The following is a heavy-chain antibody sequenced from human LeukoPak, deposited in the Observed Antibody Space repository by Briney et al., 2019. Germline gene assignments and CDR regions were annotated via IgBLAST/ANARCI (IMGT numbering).Heavy chain of an antibody. D-gene: IGHD5-24*01. Sequence: GGSLRLSCAASGFTFSDYSMNWVRQAPGKGLEWISYIGIDSGNTNYADSVKGRFTISGDKAKNSLHLQMNSLRVEDTAVHYCARDYKYAFDNWGQGTLVTVSS. J-gene: IGHJ4*02. CDR1: GFTFSDYS. V-gene: IGHV3-48*01. CDR2: IGIDSGNT. CDR3: ARDYKYAFDN.